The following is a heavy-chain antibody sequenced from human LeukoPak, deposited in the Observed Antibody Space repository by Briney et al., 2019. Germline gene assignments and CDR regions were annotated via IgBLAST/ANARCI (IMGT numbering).Heavy chain of an antibody. J-gene: IGHJ6*02. Sequence: SQTLSPTCTVSGGSISSGGYYWSWIRQHPGKGLEWIGYIYYSGSTYYNPSLKSRVTISVDTSKNQFSLKLSSVTAADTAVYYCARDRIAAAGLNYYYYGMDVWGQGTTVTVSS. CDR3: ARDRIAAAGLNYYYYGMDV. CDR2: IYYSGST. CDR1: GGSISSGGYY. D-gene: IGHD6-13*01. V-gene: IGHV4-31*03.